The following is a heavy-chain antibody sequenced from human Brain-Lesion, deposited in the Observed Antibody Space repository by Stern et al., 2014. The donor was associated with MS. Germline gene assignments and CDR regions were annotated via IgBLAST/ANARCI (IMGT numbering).Heavy chain of an antibody. J-gene: IGHJ4*02. V-gene: IGHV5-51*01. Sequence: EVQLVESGAEVKKPGESLKISCKGSGYRFTSNWIGWVRQMPGKGLEWMGSIWPGDADTRYSPSFQGQGTISADKSISTAYLQWSSLQASDTAMYYCARRGDSSSSGFDYWGQGTLVIVSS. CDR1: GYRFTSNW. CDR2: IWPGDADT. CDR3: ARRGDSSSSGFDY. D-gene: IGHD6-6*01.